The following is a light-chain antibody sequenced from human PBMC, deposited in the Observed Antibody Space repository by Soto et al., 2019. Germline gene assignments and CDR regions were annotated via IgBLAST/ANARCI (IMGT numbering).Light chain of an antibody. V-gene: IGLV1-51*01. CDR1: SSNIGGNS. Sequence: QSALTQPPSVSAAPGQRVTISCSGSSSNIGGNSVSWYQQLPGTAPKLLIYDDDKRPSGIPDRFSGSKSGTSATLGITGFQTGDEADYYCGSWDSSLSAYVFGPGPKVTVL. J-gene: IGLJ1*01. CDR2: DDD. CDR3: GSWDSSLSAYV.